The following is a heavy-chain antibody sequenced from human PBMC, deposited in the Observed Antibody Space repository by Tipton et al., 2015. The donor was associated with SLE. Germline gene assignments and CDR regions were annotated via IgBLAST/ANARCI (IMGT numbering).Heavy chain of an antibody. Sequence: TLSLTCTVSGSSISNYYWSWIRQPAGKGLEWIGRIYTSGSTNYNPSLKSRVTMSVDTSKNQFSLKLSSVTAADTAVYYCARCPLVPNWFDPWGQGTLVTVSS. J-gene: IGHJ5*02. CDR3: ARCPLVPNWFDP. CDR2: IYTSGST. V-gene: IGHV4-4*07. D-gene: IGHD6-13*01. CDR1: GSSISNYY.